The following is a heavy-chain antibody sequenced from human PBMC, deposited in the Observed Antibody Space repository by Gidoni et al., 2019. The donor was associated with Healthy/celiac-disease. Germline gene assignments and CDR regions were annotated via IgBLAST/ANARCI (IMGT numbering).Heavy chain of an antibody. CDR2: ISSSSSYI. J-gene: IGHJ4*02. V-gene: IGHV3-21*01. D-gene: IGHD1-26*01. CDR1: GFTFSSYS. CDR3: AREATIGSPA. Sequence: EVQLVESGGGLVKPGGSLSLSCAASGFTFSSYSMNWVRQAPGKGLEGVSSISSSSSYIYYADAVKGRFTISRDNAKNSLYLQMNSLRAEDTAVYYCAREATIGSPAWGQGTLVTVSS.